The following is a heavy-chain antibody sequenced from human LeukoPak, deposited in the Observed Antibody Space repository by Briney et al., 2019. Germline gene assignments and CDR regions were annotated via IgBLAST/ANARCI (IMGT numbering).Heavy chain of an antibody. V-gene: IGHV3-7*01. CDR2: IRQDGSQK. J-gene: IGHJ4*02. D-gene: IGHD3-22*01. CDR3: ARDRRDSSGFPSDY. Sequence: GGSLRLSCAASGFTFSSYWMSWVRQAPGKGLEWVATIRQDGSQKYVDSVKGRFTISRDNAKNSLYLQMNSLRAEDTAVYYCARDRRDSSGFPSDYWGQGTLVTVSS. CDR1: GFTFSSYW.